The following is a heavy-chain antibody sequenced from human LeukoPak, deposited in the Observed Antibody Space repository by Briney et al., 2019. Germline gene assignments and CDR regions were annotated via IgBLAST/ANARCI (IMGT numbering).Heavy chain of an antibody. V-gene: IGHV4-31*03. CDR1: GHSISDGGYF. CDR2: IYYRGAT. D-gene: IGHD3-22*01. CDR3: ARAHSSSGYNIFDY. J-gene: IGHJ4*02. Sequence: PSETLSLTCTVSGHSISDGGYFWSWVRQHPGKGLEWLGYIYYRGATYYNASLKSRLSISVDASKNLFSLNLTSVTAADTALYYCARAHSSSGYNIFDYWGQGTLVTVSS.